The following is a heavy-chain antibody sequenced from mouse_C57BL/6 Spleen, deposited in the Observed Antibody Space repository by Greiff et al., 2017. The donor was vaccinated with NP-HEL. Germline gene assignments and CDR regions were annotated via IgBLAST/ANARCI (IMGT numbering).Heavy chain of an antibody. Sequence: QVQLQQSGAELARPGASVKLSCKASGYTFTSYGISWVKQRTGQGLEWIGEIYPRSGNTYYNEKFKGKATLTADKSSSTAYMELRSLTSEYSAVYFCASGDYGSSYGYFDYWGQGTTLTVSS. D-gene: IGHD1-1*01. CDR3: ASGDYGSSYGYFDY. V-gene: IGHV1-81*01. CDR2: IYPRSGNT. J-gene: IGHJ2*01. CDR1: GYTFTSYG.